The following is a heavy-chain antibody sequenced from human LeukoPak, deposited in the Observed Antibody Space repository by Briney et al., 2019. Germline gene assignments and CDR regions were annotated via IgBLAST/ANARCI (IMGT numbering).Heavy chain of an antibody. J-gene: IGHJ4*02. CDR3: AKQKECSCGHNFDY. V-gene: IGHV3-23*01. Sequence: PGGSLRLSCAASGFTFSTYGISWVRHAPGKGLEWVSRISRSGDRTYYPDSVKGRFTISRDNSNNTLFLQMSSLRAEDTAVCYCAKQKECSCGHNFDYWGQGTLVTV. CDR2: ISRSGDRT. CDR1: GFTFSTYG. D-gene: IGHD2-15*01.